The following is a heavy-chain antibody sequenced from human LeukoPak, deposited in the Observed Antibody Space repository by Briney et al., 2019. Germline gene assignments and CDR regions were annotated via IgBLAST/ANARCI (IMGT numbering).Heavy chain of an antibody. CDR1: GGSISSSSYY. CDR2: IYYSGST. J-gene: IGHJ4*02. V-gene: IGHV4-39*01. D-gene: IGHD1-26*01. CDR3: ARQGRIQYSGSSGVDY. Sequence: PSETLSLTCTVSGGSISSSSYYWGWIRQPPGKGLEWIGSIYYSGSTYYNPSLKSRLTISVDTSKNQFSLKLSSVTAADTAVYYCARQGRIQYSGSSGVDYWGQGTLVTVSS.